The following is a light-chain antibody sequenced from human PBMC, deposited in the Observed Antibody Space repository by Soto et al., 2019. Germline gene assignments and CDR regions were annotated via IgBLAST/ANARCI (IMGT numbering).Light chain of an antibody. CDR1: QDISNF. CDR3: LQHKSYPRT. Sequence: DIQMTQSPSDMSASVGDRVTITCRASQDISNFLVWFQQRPGKVPKRLMYSANRLESGVPSRFSGSGSGTEFTLTFISLQPEDFATYYCLQHKSYPRTFGQGTKVEIK. CDR2: SAN. J-gene: IGKJ1*01. V-gene: IGKV1-17*03.